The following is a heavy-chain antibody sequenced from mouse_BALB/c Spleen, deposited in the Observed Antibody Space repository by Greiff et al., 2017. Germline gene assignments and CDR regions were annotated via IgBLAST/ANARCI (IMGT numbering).Heavy chain of an antibody. D-gene: IGHD3-1*01. V-gene: IGHV5-4*02. Sequence: EVKLMESGGGLVKPGGSLKLSCAASGFTFSDYYMYWVRQTPEKRLEWVATISDGGSYTYYPDSVKGRFTISRDNAKNNLYLQMSSLKSEDTAMYYCARDRAGLGYAMDYWGQGTSVTVSS. CDR2: ISDGGSYT. J-gene: IGHJ4*01. CDR3: ARDRAGLGYAMDY. CDR1: GFTFSDYY.